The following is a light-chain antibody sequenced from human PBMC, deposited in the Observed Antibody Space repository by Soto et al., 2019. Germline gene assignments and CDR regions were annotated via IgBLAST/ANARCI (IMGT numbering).Light chain of an antibody. CDR2: GAS. Sequence: EIVLTQSPGTLSLSPGERATLSCRASQSVSNNYLAWYQQQPGQAPRLLIYGASNRATGIPDRFHGRGSGTDFTLPISRLEPEDFAVYHCQQYGSSGTFGQGTKADIK. V-gene: IGKV3-20*01. CDR1: QSVSNNY. J-gene: IGKJ1*01. CDR3: QQYGSSGT.